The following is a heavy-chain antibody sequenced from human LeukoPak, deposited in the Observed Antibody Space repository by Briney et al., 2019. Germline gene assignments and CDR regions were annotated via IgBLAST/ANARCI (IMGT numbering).Heavy chain of an antibody. V-gene: IGHV1-69*13. Sequence: SVKVSCKASGGTFSSYAISWVRQAPGQGLEWMGGIIPIFGTANYAQKFQGRVTITADESTSTAYMELSSLRSEDTAVYYCARYCSSTSCYDGSFDYWGQGTLVTVSS. CDR2: IIPIFGTA. D-gene: IGHD2-2*01. CDR1: GGTFSSYA. CDR3: ARYCSSTSCYDGSFDY. J-gene: IGHJ4*02.